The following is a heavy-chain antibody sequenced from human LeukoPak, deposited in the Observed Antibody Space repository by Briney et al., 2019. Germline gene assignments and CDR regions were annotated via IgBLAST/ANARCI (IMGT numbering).Heavy chain of an antibody. J-gene: IGHJ6*03. V-gene: IGHV1-69*05. CDR2: IIPIFGTA. Sequence: SVKVSCKASGGTFSSYAISWVRQAPGQGLEWMGWIIPIFGTANYAQKFQGRVTISTDESTSTAYMELSSLRSEDTAVYHCAREDRDYYYMDVWGKGTTVTISS. CDR1: GGTFSSYA. CDR3: AREDRDYYYMDV.